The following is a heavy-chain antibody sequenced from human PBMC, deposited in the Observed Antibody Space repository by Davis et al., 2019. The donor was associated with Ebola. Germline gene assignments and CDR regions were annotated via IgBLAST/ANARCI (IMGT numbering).Heavy chain of an antibody. CDR1: GFTFSSYA. J-gene: IGHJ3*02. Sequence: PGGSLNLSCAASGFTFSSYAMHWVRQAPGKGLEWVAVISYDGSNKYYADSVKGRFTTSRDNSKNTLYLQMNSLRAEDTAVYYCARGGYNFNAFDIWGQGTMVTVSS. CDR2: ISYDGSNK. CDR3: ARGGYNFNAFDI. D-gene: IGHD5-24*01. V-gene: IGHV3-30-3*02.